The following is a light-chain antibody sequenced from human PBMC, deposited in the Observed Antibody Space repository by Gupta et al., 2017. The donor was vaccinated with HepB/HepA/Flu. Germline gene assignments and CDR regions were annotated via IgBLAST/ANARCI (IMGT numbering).Light chain of an antibody. CDR3: QQDKNGPLT. V-gene: IGKV3-15*01. CDR1: QRISTN. J-gene: IGKJ4*01. Sequence: ELVMTQSPVTLSVSPGERATLSCRASQRISTNLAWYQQKPGQAPSVLIYGSFTRATGIPARFSGSGSGTEFTLTISSLQSEDFAVYFCQQDKNGPLTFGGGTKVEIK. CDR2: GSF.